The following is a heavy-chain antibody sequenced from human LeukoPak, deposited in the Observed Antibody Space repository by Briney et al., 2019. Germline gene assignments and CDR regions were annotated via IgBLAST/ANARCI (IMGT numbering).Heavy chain of an antibody. J-gene: IGHJ4*02. CDR3: ARDLPSYDFWSGSALDY. CDR2: ITWNGGST. CDR1: GFTFDDYG. Sequence: RTGGSLRLSCAASGFTFDDYGMSWVRQAPGKGLEWVSGITWNGGSTGYADSVKGRFIISRDNAKNSLYLQMNSLRAEDTAVYYCARDLPSYDFWSGSALDYWGQGTLVTVSS. V-gene: IGHV3-20*04. D-gene: IGHD3-3*01.